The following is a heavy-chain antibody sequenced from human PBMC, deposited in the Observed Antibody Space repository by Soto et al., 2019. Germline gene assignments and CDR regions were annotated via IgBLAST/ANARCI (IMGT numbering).Heavy chain of an antibody. J-gene: IGHJ4*02. CDR3: ARYEAALGYFDY. Sequence: HSETQSLTCTVSGGSISSYYWSWIRQPPGKGLEWIGYIYYSGSTNYNPSLKSRVTISVDTSKNQFSLKLSSVTAADTAVYYCARYEAALGYFDYWGQGTLVTVSS. V-gene: IGHV4-59*01. CDR1: GGSISSYY. CDR2: IYYSGST. D-gene: IGHD6-13*01.